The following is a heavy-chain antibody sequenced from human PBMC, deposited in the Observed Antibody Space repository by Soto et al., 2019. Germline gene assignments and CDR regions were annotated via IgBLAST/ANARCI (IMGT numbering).Heavy chain of an antibody. CDR1: GGSISGYY. CDR3: ARDLWCYCGTDCYPLDV. Sequence: NPSETLSLTCTVSGGSISGYYWSWIRQPPGKGLEWIGYMYNTGSTVYNPSFKSRVTISVDTSKNQFSLKLNSVTAADTAVYYCARDLWCYCGTDCYPLDVSGQGTKVTVSS. D-gene: IGHD2-21*02. J-gene: IGHJ6*02. V-gene: IGHV4-59*01. CDR2: MYNTGST.